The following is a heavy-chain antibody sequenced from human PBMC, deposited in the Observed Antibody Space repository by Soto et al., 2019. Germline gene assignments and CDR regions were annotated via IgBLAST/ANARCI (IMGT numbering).Heavy chain of an antibody. V-gene: IGHV3-33*01. CDR3: ARDCSSTSCHGGFDY. J-gene: IGHJ4*02. CDR2: IWYDGSNK. D-gene: IGHD2-2*01. Sequence: QVQLVESGGGVVQPGRSLRLSCAASGFTFSSCGMHWVRQAPGKGLEWVAVIWYDGSNKYYADSVKGRFTISRDNSKNTLYLQMNSLRAEDTAVYYCARDCSSTSCHGGFDYWGQGTLVTVSS. CDR1: GFTFSSCG.